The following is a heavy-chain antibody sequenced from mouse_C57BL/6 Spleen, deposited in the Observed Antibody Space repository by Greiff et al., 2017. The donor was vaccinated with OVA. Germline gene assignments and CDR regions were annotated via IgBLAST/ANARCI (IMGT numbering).Heavy chain of an antibody. CDR1: GYTFTSYW. J-gene: IGHJ3*01. CDR2: IDPSDSET. D-gene: IGHD2-5*01. CDR3: ARSNYSNQAWFAY. V-gene: IGHV1-52*01. Sequence: VQLQQPGAELVRPGSSVKLSCKASGYTFTSYWMHWVKQRPIQGLEWIGNIDPSDSETHYNQKFKDKATLTVDKSSSTAYMQLSSLTSEDSAVYYCARSNYSNQAWFAYWGQGTLVTVSA.